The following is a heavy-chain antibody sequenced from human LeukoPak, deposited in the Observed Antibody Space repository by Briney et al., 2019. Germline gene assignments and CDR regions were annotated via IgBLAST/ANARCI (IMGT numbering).Heavy chain of an antibody. V-gene: IGHV3-30-3*02. Sequence: PGRSLRLSCVASGFTFSSYAMHWVRQAPGKGLEWVALISYDGSNKYYADSVKGRFTISRDNSKNTLYLEMNSLRAEDTAVYYCAKSLYGSGSYHFDYWGQGTLVTVSS. J-gene: IGHJ4*02. CDR2: ISYDGSNK. CDR1: GFTFSSYA. CDR3: AKSLYGSGSYHFDY. D-gene: IGHD3-10*01.